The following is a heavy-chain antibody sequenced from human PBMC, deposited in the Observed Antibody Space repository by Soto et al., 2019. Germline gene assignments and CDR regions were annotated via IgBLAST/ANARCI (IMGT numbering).Heavy chain of an antibody. CDR1: GFTFSSYS. CDR3: ARAVAVRRAFDI. V-gene: IGHV3-21*01. CDR2: ISSSSSYI. D-gene: IGHD6-19*01. Sequence: GGSLRLSCAASGFTFSSYSMNWVRQAPGKGLEWVSSISSSSSYIYYADSVKGRFTISRDNAKNSLYLQMNSLRAEDTAVYYCARAVAVRRAFDIWGPGTMVTVSS. J-gene: IGHJ3*02.